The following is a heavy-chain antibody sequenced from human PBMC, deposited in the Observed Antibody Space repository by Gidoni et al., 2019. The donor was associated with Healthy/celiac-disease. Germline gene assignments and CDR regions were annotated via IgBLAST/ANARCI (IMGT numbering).Heavy chain of an antibody. J-gene: IGHJ4*02. CDR2: ISSSSSNI. CDR3: ARDVGYCSSTSGYYYFDY. Sequence: EVQLVESGGGLVKPAGSLRASCAASGFTFCSSRMNWVRQAPGKGLEWVSSISSSSSNIYYADSGKGRFTISRDNAKNSLYLQMNSLRAEDTAVYYCARDVGYCSSTSGYYYFDYWGQGTLVTVSS. D-gene: IGHD2-2*03. V-gene: IGHV3-21*01. CDR1: GFTFCSSR.